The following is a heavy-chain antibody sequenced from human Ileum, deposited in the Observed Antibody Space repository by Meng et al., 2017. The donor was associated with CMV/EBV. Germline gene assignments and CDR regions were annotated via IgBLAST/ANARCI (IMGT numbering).Heavy chain of an antibody. V-gene: IGHV3-30*04. CDR1: GFTFSNFA. Sequence: GGSLRLSCAASGFTFSNFAIYWVRQAPGKGLEWVALISYDGSKKVYADSVKGRLTTSRDNSKNTLYLQMDSLRPEDTAVYFCARDQIWFGELLSFYGMDVWGQGTTVTVSS. CDR3: ARDQIWFGELLSFYGMDV. D-gene: IGHD3-10*01. CDR2: ISYDGSKK. J-gene: IGHJ6*02.